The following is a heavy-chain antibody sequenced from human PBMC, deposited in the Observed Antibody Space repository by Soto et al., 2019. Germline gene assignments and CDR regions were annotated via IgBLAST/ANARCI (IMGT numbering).Heavy chain of an antibody. CDR2: TYYRSKWYN. CDR3: ARGAQLAVAGTDGWFDP. D-gene: IGHD6-19*01. J-gene: IGHJ5*02. CDR1: GDSVSSNSAA. Sequence: NPSQTLSLTCAISGDSVSSNSAAWNWIRQSPSRGLEWLGRTYYRSKWYNDYAVSVKSRITINPDTSKNQFSLQLNSVTPEDTAVYYCARGAQLAVAGTDGWFDPWGQGTLVTVSS. V-gene: IGHV6-1*01.